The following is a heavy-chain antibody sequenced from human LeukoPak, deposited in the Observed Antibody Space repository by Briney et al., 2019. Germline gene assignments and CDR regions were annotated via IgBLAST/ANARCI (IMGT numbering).Heavy chain of an antibody. CDR2: ISNDGNKK. D-gene: IGHD6-13*01. J-gene: IGHJ3*02. CDR3: AREYSSSWYAGLDAFDI. CDR1: KFTFSTYA. V-gene: IGHV3-30-3*01. Sequence: GGSLRLSCAASKFTFSTYAMHGVRQAPRRGLEGVALISNDGNKKYHAESVKGRFTTSRENSKNTLYLQMSSLRAEDTAVYYCAREYSSSWYAGLDAFDIWGQGTMVTVSS.